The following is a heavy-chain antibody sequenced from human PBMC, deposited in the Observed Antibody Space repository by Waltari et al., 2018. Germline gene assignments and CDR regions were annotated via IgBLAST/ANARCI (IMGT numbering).Heavy chain of an antibody. J-gene: IGHJ3*01. CDR1: GGSFGTYA. CDR3: AKRIVGGPFDV. CDR2: IIPIFGTP. D-gene: IGHD1-26*01. Sequence: QVHLVQSGAEVRKPGSSVKVSCEASGGSFGTYAITWVRQAPGQGLEWMAGIIPIFGTPNYAQKFQGRVNVAADELTNTAYMELSGLRSDDTAIYYCAKRIVGGPFDVWGQGTM. V-gene: IGHV1-69*12.